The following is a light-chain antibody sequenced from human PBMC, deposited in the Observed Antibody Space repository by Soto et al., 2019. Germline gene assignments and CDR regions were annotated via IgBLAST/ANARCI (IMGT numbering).Light chain of an antibody. CDR1: QSVSSNY. CDR2: GAS. J-gene: IGKJ3*01. CDR3: QYYGSSPPEFT. V-gene: IGKV3-20*01. Sequence: EIALTHSPGTLSLSPGERATLSCRASQSVSSNYLAWYQPRPGQPPRLLIFGASYRAAGIPDRFSVSGSGTDFILTISRLEPEDFAVYFFQYYGSSPPEFTFGPGTKVDSK.